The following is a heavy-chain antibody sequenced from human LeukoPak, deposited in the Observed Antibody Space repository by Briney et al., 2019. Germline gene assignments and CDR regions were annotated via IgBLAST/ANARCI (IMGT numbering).Heavy chain of an antibody. CDR3: ARGRYGSSGYYWFDP. CDR2: ISAYNGNT. Sequence: ASVKVSCKASGYTFTSYYMHWVRQAPGQGLEWMGWISAYNGNTNYAQKLQGRVTMTTDTSTSTAYMELRSLRSDDTAVYYCARGRYGSSGYYWFDPWGQGTLVTVSS. D-gene: IGHD3-22*01. CDR1: GYTFTSYY. V-gene: IGHV1-18*04. J-gene: IGHJ5*02.